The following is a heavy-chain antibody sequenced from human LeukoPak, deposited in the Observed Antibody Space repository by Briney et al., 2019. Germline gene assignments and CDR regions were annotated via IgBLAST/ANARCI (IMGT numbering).Heavy chain of an antibody. Sequence: ASVKVSCKVSGYTLTELSMHWVRQAPGKGLEWMGGFDPEDGETIYAQKFQGRVTMTEDTSTDTAYMELSSLRSEDTAVYYCVTVNWGSHDAFDIWGQGTMVTVSS. CDR3: VTVNWGSHDAFDI. CDR1: GYTLTELS. V-gene: IGHV1-24*01. D-gene: IGHD7-27*01. J-gene: IGHJ3*02. CDR2: FDPEDGET.